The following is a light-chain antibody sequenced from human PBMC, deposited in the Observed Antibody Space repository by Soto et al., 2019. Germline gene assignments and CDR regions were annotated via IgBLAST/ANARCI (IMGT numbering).Light chain of an antibody. V-gene: IGKV3-20*01. J-gene: IGKJ1*01. CDR2: RAS. CDR1: QGVRSSS. CDR3: QQYGTSPT. Sequence: EIAMTQSPDTLSVSPGYRATLSCLASQGVRSSSLAWYQQKPGQAPRVIIYRASSRATGIPDRFTGSGSGTDFTLTISRLEPEDFAVYFCQQYGTSPTFGQGTKVDIK.